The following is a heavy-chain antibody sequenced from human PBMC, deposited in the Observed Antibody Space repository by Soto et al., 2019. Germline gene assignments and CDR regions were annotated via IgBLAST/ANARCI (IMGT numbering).Heavy chain of an antibody. CDR3: AKDSGYDLAGYFDY. D-gene: IGHD5-12*01. Sequence: PGGSLRLSCAASGFTFGNFWMHWVRQAPGKGLVWVSRINSDGSISYADFVKGRFTISRDNAKNTLYLQMNSLGAEDTALYYCAKDSGYDLAGYFDYWGQGTLVTVSS. J-gene: IGHJ4*02. CDR2: INSDGSI. CDR1: GFTFGNFW. V-gene: IGHV3-74*01.